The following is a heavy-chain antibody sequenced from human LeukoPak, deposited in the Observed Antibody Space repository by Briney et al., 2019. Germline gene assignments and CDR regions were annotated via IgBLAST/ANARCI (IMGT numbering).Heavy chain of an antibody. J-gene: IGHJ4*02. D-gene: IGHD6-19*01. Sequence: GGPLRLSCAASGFTFSSYAMSWVRQAPGKGLEWVSAISGSGGSTYYADSVKGRFTISRDNSKNTLYLQMNSLRAEDTAVYYCAKDSEQWLVLTPGDYWGQGTLVTVSS. CDR1: GFTFSSYA. CDR3: AKDSEQWLVLTPGDY. V-gene: IGHV3-23*01. CDR2: ISGSGGST.